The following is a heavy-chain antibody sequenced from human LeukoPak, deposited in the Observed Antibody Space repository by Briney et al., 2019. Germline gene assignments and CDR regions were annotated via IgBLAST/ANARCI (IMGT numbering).Heavy chain of an antibody. CDR1: GFTFSSYS. Sequence: GGSLRLSCAASGFTFSSYSMNWVRQAPGKGLEWVSSISSSCSYIYYADSVKGRFTISRDNAKNSLYLQMNSLRAEDTAVYYCARAKAMGATPGKYYFDYWGQGTLVTVSS. D-gene: IGHD1-26*01. CDR3: ARAKAMGATPGKYYFDY. V-gene: IGHV3-21*01. CDR2: ISSSCSYI. J-gene: IGHJ4*02.